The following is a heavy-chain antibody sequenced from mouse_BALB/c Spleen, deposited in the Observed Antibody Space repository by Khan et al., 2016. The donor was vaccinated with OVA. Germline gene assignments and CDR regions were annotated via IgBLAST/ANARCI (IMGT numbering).Heavy chain of an antibody. Sequence: QVQLKESGPGLVAPSQSLSITCTVSGFSLTGYGVSWVRQPPGKGLEWLGMIWGDGSTDYNSALKSRLSISKDNSKSQVFLKMNSLQTDDTAKYYCARAYYGNYREAMDYWGQGPSVTVSS. CDR1: GFSLTGYG. CDR3: ARAYYGNYREAMDY. CDR2: IWGDGST. J-gene: IGHJ4*01. V-gene: IGHV2-6-7*01. D-gene: IGHD2-10*01.